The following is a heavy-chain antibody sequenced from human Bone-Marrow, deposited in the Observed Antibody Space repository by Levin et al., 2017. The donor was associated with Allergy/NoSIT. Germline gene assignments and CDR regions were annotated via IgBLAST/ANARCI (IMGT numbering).Heavy chain of an antibody. V-gene: IGHV1-2*02. CDR3: ARLSHYNDSC. Sequence: GESLKISCKASGYTFTGYYLHWVRQAPGQGPEWMGWINPNSGGPNYAQKCQGRVTMTRDTSISTAYMELSRLRSDDTAVYYCARLSHYNDSCWGPGTLVTVSS. J-gene: IGHJ4*02. CDR1: GYTFTGYY. D-gene: IGHD3-22*01. CDR2: INPNSGGP.